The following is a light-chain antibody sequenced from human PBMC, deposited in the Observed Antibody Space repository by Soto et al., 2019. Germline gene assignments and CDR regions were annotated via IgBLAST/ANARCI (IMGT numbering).Light chain of an antibody. Sequence: EIVLTQSPGTPSLSPGERATLSCRASQSVSSSSLAWYQQKPGQAPRLLIYAASNRASGIPGRFSGSGSGTDFTLTISRLEPEDFAVYYCQQYVGSPPTYTFGLGTKLEI. CDR2: AAS. J-gene: IGKJ2*01. CDR3: QQYVGSPPTYT. CDR1: QSVSSSS. V-gene: IGKV3-20*01.